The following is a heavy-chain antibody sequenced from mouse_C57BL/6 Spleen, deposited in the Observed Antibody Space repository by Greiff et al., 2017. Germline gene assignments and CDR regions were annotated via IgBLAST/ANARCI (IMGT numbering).Heavy chain of an antibody. Sequence: EVQLKESEGGLVQPGSSMKLSCTASGFTFSDYYMAWVRQVPEKGLEWVANINYDGSSTYYLDSLKSRFIISRDNAKNILYLQMSSLKSEDTATYYCARRSPVFDVWGTGTTVTVSS. J-gene: IGHJ1*03. CDR1: GFTFSDYY. V-gene: IGHV5-16*01. CDR2: INYDGSST. CDR3: ARRSPVFDV.